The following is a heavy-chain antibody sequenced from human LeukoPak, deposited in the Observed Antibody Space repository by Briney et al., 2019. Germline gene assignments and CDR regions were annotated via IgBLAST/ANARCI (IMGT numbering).Heavy chain of an antibody. CDR1: GGSISSSSYY. CDR2: IYYSGST. Sequence: SETLSLTCTVSGGSISSSSYYWGWIRQPPGKGLEWIGYIYYSGSTNYNPSLKSRVTISVDTSKNQFSLKLSSVTAADTAAYYCARGEYYFDYWGQGTLVTVSS. J-gene: IGHJ4*02. D-gene: IGHD3-10*01. CDR3: ARGEYYFDY. V-gene: IGHV4-61*05.